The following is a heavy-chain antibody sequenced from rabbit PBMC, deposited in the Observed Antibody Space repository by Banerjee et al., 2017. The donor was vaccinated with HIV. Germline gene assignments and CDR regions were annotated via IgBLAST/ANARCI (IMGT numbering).Heavy chain of an antibody. CDR3: ARAGSGYATGAFDP. J-gene: IGHJ2*01. V-gene: IGHV1S45*01. CDR2: IDGGVSGNT. D-gene: IGHD8-1*01. Sequence: QEQLEESGGDLVKPGASLTLTCTASGFSFSSSYYMCWVRQAPGKGLEWIACIDGGVSGNTYYANWAKGRFTISKTSSTTVTLQMTSLTAADTATYFCARAGSGYATGAFDPWGQGTLVTVS. CDR1: GFSFSSSYY.